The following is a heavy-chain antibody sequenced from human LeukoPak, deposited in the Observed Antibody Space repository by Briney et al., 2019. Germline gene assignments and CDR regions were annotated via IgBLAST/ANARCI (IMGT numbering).Heavy chain of an antibody. J-gene: IGHJ4*02. CDR1: GYTFTGYY. Sequence: GASVKVSCKASGYTFTGYYMHWVRQAPGQGLEWMGWINPNSGGTNYAQKFQGRVTMTRDTSISTAYMELSRLRSDDTAVYYCARDSVPVSSSSSGRFGYWGQGTLVTVSS. CDR2: INPNSGGT. V-gene: IGHV1-2*02. D-gene: IGHD6-6*01. CDR3: ARDSVPVSSSSSGRFGY.